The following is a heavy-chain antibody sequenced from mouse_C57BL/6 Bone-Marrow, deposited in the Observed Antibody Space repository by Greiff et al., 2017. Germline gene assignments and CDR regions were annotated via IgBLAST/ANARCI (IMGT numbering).Heavy chain of an antibody. CDR2: IDPEYGDT. J-gene: IGHJ2*01. Sequence: VQLKESGAGLVRPGASVKLSCAASGFNIKDDYMPWVRQRPEQGLEWIGRIDPEYGDTEYASRFQGRATITADTSSNTAYLQLSSLTSEDTAVYYCTYYYGSSAMDYWGQGTTLTVSS. D-gene: IGHD1-1*01. V-gene: IGHV14-4*01. CDR3: TYYYGSSAMDY. CDR1: GFNIKDDY.